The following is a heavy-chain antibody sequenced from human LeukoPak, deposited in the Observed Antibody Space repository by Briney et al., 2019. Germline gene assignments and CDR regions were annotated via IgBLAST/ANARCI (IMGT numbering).Heavy chain of an antibody. D-gene: IGHD3-10*01. CDR3: ARGRGMVRGVMPHNWFDP. Sequence: GASVKVSCKASGYTFTSYDINWVRQATGQGLEWMGWMNPNSGNTGYAQKFQGRVTMTRNTSISTAYMELSSLRSKDTAVYYCARGRGMVRGVMPHNWFDPWCQGTLVTVSS. CDR2: MNPNSGNT. CDR1: GYTFTSYD. V-gene: IGHV1-8*01. J-gene: IGHJ5*02.